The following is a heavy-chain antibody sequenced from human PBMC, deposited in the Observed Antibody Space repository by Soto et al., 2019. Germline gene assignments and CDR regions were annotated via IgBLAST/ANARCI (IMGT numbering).Heavy chain of an antibody. J-gene: IGHJ4*02. CDR1: GFTFSSYS. CDR2: ISTTSSSI. V-gene: IGHV3-48*02. Sequence: RRLSCAASGFTFSSYSMNWVRQAPGKGLEWISYISTTSSSIYYAGSVKGRFTISRDNAKNSLFLQMNSLRDEDTAVYYCARKGVAFDYWGQGALVTVSS. D-gene: IGHD3-3*01. CDR3: ARKGVAFDY.